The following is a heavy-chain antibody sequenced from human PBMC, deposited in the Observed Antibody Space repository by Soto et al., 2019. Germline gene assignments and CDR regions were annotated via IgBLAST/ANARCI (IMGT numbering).Heavy chain of an antibody. CDR2: ISAYDGNT. V-gene: IGHV1-18*04. CDR1: GYTFTNYG. D-gene: IGHD2-15*01. J-gene: IGHJ4*02. Sequence: QVQLVQSGSEVKKPGASVKVSCRASGYTFTNYGITWVRQAPGQGLEWMGWISAYDGNTTYPQKFQGRVTMATDTTTNKAYKGVKSLRSDDTAVYYCARDGIGGWFPKYYWGQGTLVTVSS. CDR3: ARDGIGGWFPKYY.